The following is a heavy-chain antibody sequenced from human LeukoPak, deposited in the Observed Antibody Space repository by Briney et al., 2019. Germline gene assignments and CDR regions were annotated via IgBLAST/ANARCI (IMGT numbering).Heavy chain of an antibody. CDR1: GGFISSHY. CDR2: IYTSGST. CDR3: AGGGSSWQSLDY. V-gene: IGHV4-4*07. D-gene: IGHD6-13*01. J-gene: IGHJ4*02. Sequence: SETLSLTCTVSGGFISSHYWSWIRQAAGKGLQWIGRIYTSGSTDYNPSLKTRLTMSVDTSKNQFSLKLSSVTAADTAVYYCAGGGSSWQSLDYWGQGTLVTVSS.